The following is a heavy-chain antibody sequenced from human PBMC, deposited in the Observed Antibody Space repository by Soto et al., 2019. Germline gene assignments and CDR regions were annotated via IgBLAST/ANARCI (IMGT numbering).Heavy chain of an antibody. Sequence: QVQLVESGGGVVQPGRSLRLSCAASGFTFSNFGMHWVRQAPGKGLEWVTSISHDGSNTYYADSVKGRFTISRDNSKNTVYLQMNSLRAEDTAVYYCAKGVLGFGEPAYYYYGMDVWGQGTTVTVSS. CDR3: AKGVLGFGEPAYYYYGMDV. CDR1: GFTFSNFG. J-gene: IGHJ6*02. CDR2: ISHDGSNT. D-gene: IGHD3-10*01. V-gene: IGHV3-30*18.